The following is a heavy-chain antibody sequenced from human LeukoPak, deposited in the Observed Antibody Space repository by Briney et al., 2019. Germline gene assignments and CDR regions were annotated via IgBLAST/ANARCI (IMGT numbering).Heavy chain of an antibody. J-gene: IGHJ4*02. Sequence: ASVKVSCKASGYTFTSYAMHWVRQAPGQRLEWMGWINTGNGNTKYSQKFQGRVTITRDTSASTAYMELSSLRSEDTAVYCCAIGYSSSWCDPALDYWGQGTLVTVSS. CDR2: INTGNGNT. D-gene: IGHD6-13*01. V-gene: IGHV1-3*04. CDR1: GYTFTSYA. CDR3: AIGYSSSWCDPALDY.